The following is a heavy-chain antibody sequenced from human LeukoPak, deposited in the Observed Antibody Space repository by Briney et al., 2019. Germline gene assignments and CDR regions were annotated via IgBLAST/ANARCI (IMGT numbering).Heavy chain of an antibody. V-gene: IGHV3-53*01. D-gene: IGHD3-10*01. Sequence: GGSLRLSCAASGFTVSSNYMSWVRQAPGKGLEWVSVIYSGGSTYYADSVKGRFTISRDNSKNTLYLQMTSLRAEDTAVYYCARGVDGVWFGAVDWGQGTLATVSS. CDR3: ARGVDGVWFGAVD. CDR1: GFTVSSNY. J-gene: IGHJ4*02. CDR2: IYSGGST.